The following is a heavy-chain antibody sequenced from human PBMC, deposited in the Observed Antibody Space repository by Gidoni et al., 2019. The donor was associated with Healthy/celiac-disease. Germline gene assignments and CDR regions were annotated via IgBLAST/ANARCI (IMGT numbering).Heavy chain of an antibody. D-gene: IGHD3-16*01. Sequence: QVQLQESGPGLVKPSHTLSPPCTVSRGSIRSYYRSWFQLPPGNGLEWNGDIYYSGSTNYNPALKSLVTISLDTSKNLFSLKLSSVTAADTAVYYCARHLGGITIDYWGQGTLVTVSS. CDR1: RGSIRSYY. CDR3: ARHLGGITIDY. J-gene: IGHJ4*02. CDR2: IYYSGST. V-gene: IGHV4-59*08.